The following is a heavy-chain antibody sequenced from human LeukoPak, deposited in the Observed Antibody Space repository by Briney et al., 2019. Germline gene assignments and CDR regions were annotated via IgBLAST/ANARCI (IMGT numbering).Heavy chain of an antibody. Sequence: HPGGSLRLSCAASGFTFSSYAMSWVRRAPGKGLEWVSAISISGGSTYYADSVKGRFTISRGNSKNTLYLQMNSLRAEDTAVYYCAKQVLNSGSYFSNYYYYGMDVWGQGTTVTVSS. CDR2: ISISGGST. CDR1: GFTFSSYA. J-gene: IGHJ6*02. V-gene: IGHV3-23*01. CDR3: AKQVLNSGSYFSNYYYYGMDV. D-gene: IGHD1-26*01.